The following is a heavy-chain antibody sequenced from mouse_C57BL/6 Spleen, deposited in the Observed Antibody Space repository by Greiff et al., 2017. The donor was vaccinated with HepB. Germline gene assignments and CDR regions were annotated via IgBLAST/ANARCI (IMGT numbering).Heavy chain of an antibody. CDR3: ARKDYYSNYVWYFDV. CDR1: GYTFTSYW. D-gene: IGHD2-5*01. V-gene: IGHV1-62-3*01. CDR2: IDPNSGST. Sequence: QVQLQQPGAELVKPGASVKLSCKASGYTFTSYWMHWVKQRPGRGLEWIGRIDPNSGSTNYNEKFKSKATLTVDKSSSTAYMQLSSLTSEDSAVYYCARKDYYSNYVWYFDVWGTGTTVTVSS. J-gene: IGHJ1*03.